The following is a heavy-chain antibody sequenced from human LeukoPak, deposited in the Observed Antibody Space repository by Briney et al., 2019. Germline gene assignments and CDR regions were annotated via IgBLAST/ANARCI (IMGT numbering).Heavy chain of an antibody. CDR2: TCYKSRWYN. CDR3: ARGGQGDGYSADEAFDI. J-gene: IGHJ3*02. V-gene: IGHV6-1*01. Sequence: SQTLSLTCAISGDSVSSNSVTWNWIRQSPSRGLEWLVRTCYKSRWYNDYARSVKSRITINPDTSKNQFSLHVNSVTPEDTAVYYCARGGQGDGYSADEAFDIWGQGTMVTVSS. CDR1: GDSVSSNSVT. D-gene: IGHD5-24*01.